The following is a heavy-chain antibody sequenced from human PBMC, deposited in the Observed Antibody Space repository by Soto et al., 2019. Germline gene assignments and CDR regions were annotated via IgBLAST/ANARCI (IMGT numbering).Heavy chain of an antibody. Sequence: EVQLLESGGGLVQPGGSLRLSCTASGFTFSNYAMTWVRQVPGRGLEWVSALTGSGDKTYYGDSVKGRFTISRDNSRNTLFLQINSLRAEDTAIYYCAKLFGYDYSDVWGQGTLVTVSA. D-gene: IGHD5-12*01. CDR2: LTGSGDKT. CDR3: AKLFGYDYSDV. J-gene: IGHJ4*02. V-gene: IGHV3-23*01. CDR1: GFTFSNYA.